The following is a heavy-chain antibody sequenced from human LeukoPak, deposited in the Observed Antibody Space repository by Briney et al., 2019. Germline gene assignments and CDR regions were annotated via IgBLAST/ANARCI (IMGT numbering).Heavy chain of an antibody. D-gene: IGHD4-23*01. CDR1: GGSISSGGYY. V-gene: IGHV4-61*08. J-gene: IGHJ4*02. CDR2: IYHSGST. CDR3: ATLTTVVTAYYFDY. Sequence: PSETLSLTCTVSGGSISSGGYYWSWIRQPPGKGLEWIGYIYHSGSTDYNPSLKSRVTISVDTSKSQFSLKLTSVTAADTAVYYCATLTTVVTAYYFDYWGQGTLVTVSS.